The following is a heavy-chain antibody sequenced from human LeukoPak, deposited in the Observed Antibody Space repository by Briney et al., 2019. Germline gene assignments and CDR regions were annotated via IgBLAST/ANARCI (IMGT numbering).Heavy chain of an antibody. D-gene: IGHD1-26*01. CDR3: ARVLVGVSNWFVP. V-gene: IGHV3-66*01. Sequence: PGGSLRLSCAASGFTVSSNYMSWVRQAPGKGLEWVSVIYSGAGTYYADSVKGRFTISKDNSKNTLYLQMNSLRAEDTAVYYCARVLVGVSNWFVPWGQGTLVTVSS. J-gene: IGHJ5*02. CDR2: IYSGAGT. CDR1: GFTVSSNY.